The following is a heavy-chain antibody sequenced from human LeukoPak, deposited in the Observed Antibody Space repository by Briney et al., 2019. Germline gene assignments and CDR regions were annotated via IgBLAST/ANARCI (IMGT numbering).Heavy chain of an antibody. CDR2: MNPNSGHT. D-gene: IGHD3-10*01. CDR1: GYTFTTYD. V-gene: IGHV1-8*01. Sequence: ASVKVSCKASGYTFTTYDINWVRQATGQGLEGMGWMNPNSGHTAYAQKFQGRVTMTRNTSMSTAYMELSSLRSEDTAVYYCARRVGGSGSYLDYWGQGTLVTVSS. J-gene: IGHJ4*02. CDR3: ARRVGGSGSYLDY.